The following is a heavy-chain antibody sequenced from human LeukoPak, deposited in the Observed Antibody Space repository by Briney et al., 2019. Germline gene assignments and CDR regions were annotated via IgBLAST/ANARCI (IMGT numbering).Heavy chain of an antibody. D-gene: IGHD4-17*01. Sequence: PSETLSLTCTVSGGSISSSSYYWGWIRQPPGKGLEWIGSIYYSGSTYYNPSLKSRVTISVDTSKNQFSLKLSSVTAADTAVYYCAREGYGDYGLRGYFDYWGQGTLVTVSS. J-gene: IGHJ4*02. V-gene: IGHV4-39*07. CDR2: IYYSGST. CDR3: AREGYGDYGLRGYFDY. CDR1: GGSISSSSYY.